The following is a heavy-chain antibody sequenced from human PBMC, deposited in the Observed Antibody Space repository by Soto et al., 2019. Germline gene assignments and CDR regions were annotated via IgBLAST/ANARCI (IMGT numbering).Heavy chain of an antibody. CDR2: ISGSGGST. CDR3: AKDLYYDFWSGYESKGYYFDY. Sequence: GGSLRLSCAASGFTFSSCAMSWVRQAPGKGLEWVSAISGSGGSTYYADSVKGRFTISRDNSKNTLYLQMNSLRAEDTAVYYCAKDLYYDFWSGYESKGYYFDYWGQGTLVTVSS. J-gene: IGHJ4*01. D-gene: IGHD3-3*01. CDR1: GFTFSSCA. V-gene: IGHV3-23*01.